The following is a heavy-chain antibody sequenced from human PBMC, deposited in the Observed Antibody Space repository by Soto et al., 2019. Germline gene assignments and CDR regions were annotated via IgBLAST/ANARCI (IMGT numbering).Heavy chain of an antibody. Sequence: EVQLVESGGGLVKPGGSLRLSCAASGFTFSSYSMNWVRQAPGKGLEWVSSISSSSSYIYYADSVKGRFTISRDNAKHSLYLQMNSLRAEDTAVYYCARDRPRDYCSGGSCYSFDYWGQGTLVTFSS. V-gene: IGHV3-21*01. J-gene: IGHJ4*02. CDR1: GFTFSSYS. CDR3: ARDRPRDYCSGGSCYSFDY. CDR2: ISSSSSYI. D-gene: IGHD2-15*01.